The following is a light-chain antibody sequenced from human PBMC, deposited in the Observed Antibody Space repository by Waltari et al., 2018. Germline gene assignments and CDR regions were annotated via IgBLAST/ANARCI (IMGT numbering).Light chain of an antibody. CDR1: QSVSSNY. V-gene: IGKV3-20*01. J-gene: IGKJ2*01. Sequence: ESVLTQSPGTLSLSPGERATLSCRASQSVSSNYLAWYQQRPGQAPRLLFFGASSRATGVPDRFSGSVSGTDFTLTISRLEPEDFAVYFCQQYGGSPTYTFGQGTKLEI. CDR3: QQYGGSPTYT. CDR2: GAS.